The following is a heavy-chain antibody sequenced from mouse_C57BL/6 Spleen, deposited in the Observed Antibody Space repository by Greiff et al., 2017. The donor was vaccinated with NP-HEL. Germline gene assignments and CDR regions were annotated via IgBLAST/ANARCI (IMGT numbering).Heavy chain of an antibody. V-gene: IGHV1-26*01. D-gene: IGHD2-3*01. CDR1: GYTFTDYY. Sequence: VQLQQSGPELVKPGASVKISCKASGYTFTDYYMNWVKQSHGKSLEWIGDINPNNGGTSYNQKFKGKATLTVDKSSSTAHMELRSLTSEDSAVYYCARWLLPLYYFDYWGQGTTLTVSS. CDR2: INPNNGGT. CDR3: ARWLLPLYYFDY. J-gene: IGHJ2*01.